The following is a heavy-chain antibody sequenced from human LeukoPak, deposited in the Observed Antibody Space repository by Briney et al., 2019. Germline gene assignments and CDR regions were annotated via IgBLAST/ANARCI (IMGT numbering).Heavy chain of an antibody. CDR3: ARTLESGSSWYDDSPLNYAFDI. CDR2: IYYSGST. V-gene: IGHV4-31*03. J-gene: IGHJ3*02. Sequence: SQTLSLTCTVSGGSISSGGYYWSWIRQHPGKGLEWIGYIYYSGSTYYNPSLKSRVTISVDTSKKQFSLKLSSVTAADTAVYYCARTLESGSSWYDDSPLNYAFDIWGQGTMVTVSS. CDR1: GGSISSGGYY. D-gene: IGHD6-13*01.